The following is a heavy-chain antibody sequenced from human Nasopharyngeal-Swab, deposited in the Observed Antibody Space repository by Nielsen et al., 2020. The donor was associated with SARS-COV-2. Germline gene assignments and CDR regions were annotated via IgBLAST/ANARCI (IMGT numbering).Heavy chain of an antibody. CDR3: ARDYYSSSSSWYDYYYYGMDV. D-gene: IGHD6-13*01. J-gene: IGHJ6*02. Sequence: GESLKISCAASGFTFSSYWMSWVHQAPGKGLEWVANIKQDGSEKYYVDSVKGRFTISRDNAKNSLYLQMNSLRAEDTAVYYCARDYYSSSSSWYDYYYYGMDVWGQGTTVTVSS. CDR2: IKQDGSEK. CDR1: GFTFSSYW. V-gene: IGHV3-7*03.